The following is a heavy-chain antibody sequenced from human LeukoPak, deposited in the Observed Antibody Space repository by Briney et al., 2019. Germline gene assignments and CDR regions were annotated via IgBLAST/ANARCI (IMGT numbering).Heavy chain of an antibody. J-gene: IGHJ4*02. CDR2: IYYSGST. CDR3: ARVGNLGSFDY. D-gene: IGHD1-1*01. Sequence: SETLFLTCTVSGGSISSYYWSWIRQPPGKGLEWIGYIYYSGSTNYNPSLKSRVTISVDTSKNQFSLKLSSVTAADTAVYYCARVGNLGSFDYWGQGTLVTVSS. V-gene: IGHV4-59*01. CDR1: GGSISSYY.